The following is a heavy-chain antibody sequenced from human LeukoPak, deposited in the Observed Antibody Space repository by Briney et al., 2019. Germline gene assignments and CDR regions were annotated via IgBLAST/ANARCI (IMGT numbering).Heavy chain of an antibody. CDR3: ARGGVGGYSYGSYYYGMDV. V-gene: IGHV4-39*01. D-gene: IGHD5-18*01. Sequence: SETLSVTCTVSGGSISSSTYFWGWIRQPPGKGLEWVGTIYYSGSTYYNPSLKSRVTISVDTSKNQFSLKLSSVTAADTAVYYCARGGVGGYSYGSYYYGMDVWGQGTTVTVSS. CDR2: IYYSGST. CDR1: GGSISSSTYF. J-gene: IGHJ6*02.